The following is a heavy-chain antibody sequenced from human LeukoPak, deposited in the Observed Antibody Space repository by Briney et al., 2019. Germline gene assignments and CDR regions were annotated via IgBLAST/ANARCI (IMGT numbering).Heavy chain of an antibody. J-gene: IGHJ3*02. V-gene: IGHV1-8*03. D-gene: IGHD7-27*01. Sequence: ASVKVSCKASGYTFTSYDINWVRQATGQGLEWMGWMNPNSGNTGYAQKFQGRVTITRNTSISTACMELSSLRSEDTAVYYCARPLTGDSDAFDIWGQGTMVTVSS. CDR2: MNPNSGNT. CDR3: ARPLTGDSDAFDI. CDR1: GYTFTSYD.